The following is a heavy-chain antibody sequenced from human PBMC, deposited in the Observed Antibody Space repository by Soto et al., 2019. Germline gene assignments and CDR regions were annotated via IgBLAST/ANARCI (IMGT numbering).Heavy chain of an antibody. CDR1: GFTFRNYG. CDR3: MNNVWYAPSNYYSGIDV. V-gene: IGHV3-30*18. CDR2: ISYDGSKK. Sequence: QVQLVESGGGVVQPGRSLRLSCAASGFTFRNYGMHWVRQAPGKGLEWVAVISYDGSKKFYADSVKGRFTISRDNSKNTLFLQLDSLRPEDTAVYYCMNNVWYAPSNYYSGIDVWGQGTTGTVSS. J-gene: IGHJ6*01. D-gene: IGHD6-13*01.